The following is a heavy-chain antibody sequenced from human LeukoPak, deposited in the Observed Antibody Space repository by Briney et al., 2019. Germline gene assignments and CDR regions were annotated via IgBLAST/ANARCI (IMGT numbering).Heavy chain of an antibody. D-gene: IGHD3-22*01. Sequence: SETLSLTCTVSGGSISSYYWSWIRQPAGKGLEWIGRIYTSGSTYYNPSLKSRVTISVDTSKNQFSLKLSSVTAADTAVYYCARGMSSGYYYYWFDPWGQGTLVTVSS. V-gene: IGHV4-4*07. J-gene: IGHJ5*02. CDR1: GGSISSYY. CDR2: IYTSGST. CDR3: ARGMSSGYYYYWFDP.